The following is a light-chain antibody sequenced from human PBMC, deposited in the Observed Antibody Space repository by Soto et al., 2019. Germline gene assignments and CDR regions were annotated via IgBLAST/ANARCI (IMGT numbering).Light chain of an antibody. CDR3: CSYGGRPTYV. CDR1: SSNVGSYKL. V-gene: IGLV2-23*02. Sequence: QSLLSHPASVCGSPGHSITISCTGTSSNVGSYKLVSWYQQHPGKAPKLMIFEVNKRPSGVSNRFSGSKSGNTASLTISGLKVEDEADSYCCSYGGRPTYVFGTGTKVTVL. J-gene: IGLJ1*01. CDR2: EVN.